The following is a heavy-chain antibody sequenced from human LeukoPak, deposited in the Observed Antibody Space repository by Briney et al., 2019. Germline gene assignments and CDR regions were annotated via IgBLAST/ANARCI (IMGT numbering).Heavy chain of an antibody. CDR1: GGSFSGYY. CDR3: ARGRSITMVRGATYGMDV. J-gene: IGHJ6*02. V-gene: IGHV4-59*10. Sequence: PSETLSLTCAVYGGSFSGYYWSWIRQPAGKGLEWIGRIYTSGSTNYNPSLKSRVTMSVDTSKNQFSLKLSSVTAADTAVYYCARGRSITMVRGATYGMDVWGQGTTVTVSS. D-gene: IGHD3-10*01. CDR2: IYTSGST.